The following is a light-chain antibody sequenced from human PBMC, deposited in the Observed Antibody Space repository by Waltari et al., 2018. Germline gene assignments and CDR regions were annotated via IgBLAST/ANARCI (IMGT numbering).Light chain of an antibody. Sequence: DIQMTQSPSSLSASVGARVIITFRASQSINTNLNWNQQKPGKAPKLLIYVASSLQSGVPSRFSGTGSGTDFTLTINSLQPEDFATYYCQQSYSTWTFGQGTKVEIK. CDR2: VAS. CDR3: QQSYSTWT. J-gene: IGKJ1*01. CDR1: QSINTN. V-gene: IGKV1-39*01.